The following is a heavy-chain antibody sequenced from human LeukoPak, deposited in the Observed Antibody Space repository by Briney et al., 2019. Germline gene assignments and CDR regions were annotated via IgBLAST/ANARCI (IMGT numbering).Heavy chain of an antibody. CDR3: ARVARGTHYYYYYMDF. J-gene: IGHJ6*03. V-gene: IGHV3-23*01. D-gene: IGHD3-10*01. CDR1: GFTFSTYA. Sequence: HTGGSLRLSCAASGFTFSTYAMTWVRQAPGKGLEWVSSITGTGDGTSAADSVKGRFTISRDNAQNSLYLQMNSLRVEDTALYYCARVARGTHYYYYYMDFWGKGTTVTVSS. CDR2: ITGTGDGT.